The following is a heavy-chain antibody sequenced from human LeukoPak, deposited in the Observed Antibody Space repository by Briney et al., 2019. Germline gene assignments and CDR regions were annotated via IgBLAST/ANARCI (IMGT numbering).Heavy chain of an antibody. CDR2: INHSGST. V-gene: IGHV4-34*01. Sequence: PSETLSLTCAVYGGSFSGYYWSWLRQPPGKGLEWIGEINHSGSTNYNPSLKSRVTISVDTSKNQFSLKLSSVTAADTAVYYCARASRIVVVIASYDYWGQGTLVTVSS. D-gene: IGHD2-21*01. CDR1: GGSFSGYY. CDR3: ARASRIVVVIASYDY. J-gene: IGHJ4*02.